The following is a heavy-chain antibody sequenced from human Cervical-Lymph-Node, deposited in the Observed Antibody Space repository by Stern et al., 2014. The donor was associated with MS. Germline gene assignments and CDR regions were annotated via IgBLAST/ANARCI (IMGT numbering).Heavy chain of an antibody. V-gene: IGHV1-69*17. CDR1: GGTFSSYA. Sequence: VQLGQSGAEVKKPGSSVKVSCKASGGTFSSYAISWVRQAPGQGLEWMGGIIPIFGIANYAQKFQGRVTITADKSTSTAYMELSSLRSEDTAVYYCVYYDSSGYQYYFDYWGQGTLVTVSS. J-gene: IGHJ4*02. D-gene: IGHD3-22*01. CDR2: IIPIFGIA. CDR3: VYYDSSGYQYYFDY.